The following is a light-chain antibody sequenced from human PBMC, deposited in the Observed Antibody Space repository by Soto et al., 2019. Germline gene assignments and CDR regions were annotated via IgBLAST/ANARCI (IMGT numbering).Light chain of an antibody. Sequence: EIAMTQSPVTLSASPGERVTLSCRASQSVNINLAWYQQRPGQAPRVLIYGASNRASGIPDRFSGNGSGTELTLTISSLKPDDFALYYCQQYKHWPPLTFGGGNRVEIK. J-gene: IGKJ4*01. CDR1: QSVNIN. CDR3: QQYKHWPPLT. V-gene: IGKV3D-15*01. CDR2: GAS.